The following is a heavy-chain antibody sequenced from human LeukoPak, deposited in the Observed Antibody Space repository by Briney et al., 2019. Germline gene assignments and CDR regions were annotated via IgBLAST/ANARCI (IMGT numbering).Heavy chain of an antibody. D-gene: IGHD2-21*02. CDR1: GGSISSGVYS. CDR3: ARGPYCGGDCYSGNNWFDP. Sequence: PSQTLSLTCAVSGGSISSGVYSWSWIRQPPGTGLEWIGYIYHSGSTYYNPSLKSRVTISIDRSKNQFSLKLNSVTAADTAVYYCARGPYCGGDCYSGNNWFDPWGQGTLVTVSS. V-gene: IGHV4-30-2*01. CDR2: IYHSGST. J-gene: IGHJ5*02.